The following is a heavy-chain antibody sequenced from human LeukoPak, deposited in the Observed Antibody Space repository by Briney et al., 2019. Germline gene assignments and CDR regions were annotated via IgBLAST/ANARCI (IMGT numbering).Heavy chain of an antibody. CDR1: GVSFSGYY. V-gene: IGHV3-23*01. Sequence: SSETLSLTCAVYGVSFSGYYWSWIRQPPGKGLEWVSTMSASDAGTYYADSVKGRFTISRDNSKNTLYLQMNSLRAEDTAVYYCAKGSAVADIYFDYWGQGTLVTVSS. J-gene: IGHJ4*02. CDR3: AKGSAVADIYFDY. D-gene: IGHD6-19*01. CDR2: MSASDAGT.